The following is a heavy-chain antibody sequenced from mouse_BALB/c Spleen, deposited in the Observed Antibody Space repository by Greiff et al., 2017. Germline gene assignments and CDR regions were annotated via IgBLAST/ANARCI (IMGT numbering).Heavy chain of an antibody. CDR3: ARSVTTATY. D-gene: IGHD1-2*01. V-gene: IGHV1S81*02. J-gene: IGHJ3*01. CDR1: GYTFTSYW. CDR2: INPSNGRT. Sequence: VQLQQPGAELVKPGASVKLSCKASGYTFTSYWMHWVKQRPGQGLEWIGEINPSNGRTNYNEKFKSKATLTVDKSSSTAYMQLSSLTSEDSAVYYCARSVTTATYWGQGTLVTVSA.